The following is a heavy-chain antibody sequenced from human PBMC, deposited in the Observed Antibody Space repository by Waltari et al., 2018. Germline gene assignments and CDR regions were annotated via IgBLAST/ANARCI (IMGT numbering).Heavy chain of an antibody. Sequence: EEQLVESGGGLAHPGESLRLSCADSGFTVSRYWLDWVRQAPWTGLVWVSRIISDGSSVTYADSVKGRLTISRDNAKNTLYVQMNRLRAEDTAVYYCARVATKTYSSPVPGRPYYYGMDVWGQGTTVTVSS. CDR3: ARVATKTYSSPVPGRPYYYGMDV. CDR1: GFTVSRYW. CDR2: IISDGSSV. J-gene: IGHJ6*02. V-gene: IGHV3-74*01. D-gene: IGHD3-22*01.